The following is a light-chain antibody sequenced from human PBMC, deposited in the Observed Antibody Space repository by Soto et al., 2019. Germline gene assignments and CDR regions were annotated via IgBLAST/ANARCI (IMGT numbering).Light chain of an antibody. J-gene: IGKJ1*01. V-gene: IGKV1-5*02. CDR3: QQYSVYWT. CDR2: DAS. CDR1: QSVSTR. Sequence: DIQMTQSPSSLSASVGDRVTILCRASQSVSTRLAWYQQKPGKAPKVLIYDASSWAGGVPSRFTGSGSGTEFTLTINSLQPDDFATYYCQQYSVYWTFGRGTKVDIK.